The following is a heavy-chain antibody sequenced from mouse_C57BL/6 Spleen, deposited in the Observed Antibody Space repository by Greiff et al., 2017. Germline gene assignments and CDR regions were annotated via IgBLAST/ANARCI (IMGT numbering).Heavy chain of an antibody. CDR2: IHPSDSDT. J-gene: IGHJ2*01. CDR1: GYTFTSYW. Sequence: QVQLKQPGAELVKPGASVKVSCKASGYTFTSYWMHWVKQRTGQGLEWIGRIHPSDSDTNYNQKFKGKATLTVDKSSSTAYMQLSSLTSEDSAVYYCAMITTVVATGDYWGQGTTLTVSS. D-gene: IGHD1-1*01. V-gene: IGHV1-74*01. CDR3: AMITTVVATGDY.